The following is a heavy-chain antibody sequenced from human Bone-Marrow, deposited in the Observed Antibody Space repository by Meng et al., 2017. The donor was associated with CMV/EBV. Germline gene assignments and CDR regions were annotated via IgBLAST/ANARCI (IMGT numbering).Heavy chain of an antibody. J-gene: IGHJ6*02. CDR1: GFTFSSYS. CDR2: ISSSSSYI. V-gene: IGHV3-21*04. Sequence: GESLKISCAASGFTFSSYSMNWVRQAPGKGLEWVSSISSSSSYIYYADSVKGRFTISRDNAKNSLYLQMNSLRAEDTAVYYCARDRNHYGMDVWGQGTTVTVSS. D-gene: IGHD1-14*01. CDR3: ARDRNHYGMDV.